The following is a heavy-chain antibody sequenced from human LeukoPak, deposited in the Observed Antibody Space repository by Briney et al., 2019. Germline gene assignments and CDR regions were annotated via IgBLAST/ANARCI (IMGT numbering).Heavy chain of an antibody. CDR3: AREITYYYDSSGPPTQYMDV. V-gene: IGHV4-38-2*02. D-gene: IGHD3-22*01. J-gene: IGHJ6*02. Sequence: SETLSLTCTVSGYSISSGYYWGWIRQPPGKGLEWIGSIYHSGSTYYNPSLKSRVTISVDTSKNQFSLKLSSVTAADTAVYYCAREITYYYDSSGPPTQYMDVWGQGTTVTVSS. CDR1: GYSISSGYY. CDR2: IYHSGST.